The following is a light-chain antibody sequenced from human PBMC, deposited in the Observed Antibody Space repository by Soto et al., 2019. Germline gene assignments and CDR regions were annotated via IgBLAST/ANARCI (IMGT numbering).Light chain of an antibody. CDR2: AAS. Sequence: DIQLTQSPSFLSASVGDRVTITCPASQGITSYLAWCQQKPGKAPKLLVYAASTLQSGVPSRFSGSGSGTEFTLTISSLQPEDFATYYCQQLNSYPHTFGGGTKVEIK. CDR3: QQLNSYPHT. V-gene: IGKV1-9*01. CDR1: QGITSY. J-gene: IGKJ4*01.